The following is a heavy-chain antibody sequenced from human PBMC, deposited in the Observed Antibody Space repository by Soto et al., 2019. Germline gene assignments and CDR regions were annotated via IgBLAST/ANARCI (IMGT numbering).Heavy chain of an antibody. CDR2: INHSGST. V-gene: IGHV4-34*01. Sequence: QVQLQQWGAGLLKPSETLSLTCAVYGGSFSGYYWSWIRQPPGKGLEWIGEINHSGSTNYNPSLKGRVTISVDTSKNQFSLKLSSVTAADTAVYYCARDAHGWTYYGSGSMSFDPWGQGTLVTVSS. CDR1: GGSFSGYY. D-gene: IGHD3-10*01. CDR3: ARDAHGWTYYGSGSMSFDP. J-gene: IGHJ5*02.